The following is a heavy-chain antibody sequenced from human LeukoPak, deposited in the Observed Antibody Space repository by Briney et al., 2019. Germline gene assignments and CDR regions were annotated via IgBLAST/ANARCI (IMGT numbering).Heavy chain of an antibody. J-gene: IGHJ4*02. CDR3: ARGLGYDRFDY. V-gene: IGHV3-33*08. D-gene: IGHD5-12*01. Sequence: GGCLRLSCAASGLTFSSYGMHWVRQAPGKGLEWVAVAWYDGSNKHFADSVKGRFTISRDNSKNTLYLQMNSLRVEDTAVYYCARGLGYDRFDYWGQGTLVTVFS. CDR1: GLTFSSYG. CDR2: AWYDGSNK.